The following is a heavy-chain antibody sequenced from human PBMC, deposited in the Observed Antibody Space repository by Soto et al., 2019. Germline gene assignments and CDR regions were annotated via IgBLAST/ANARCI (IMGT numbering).Heavy chain of an antibody. CDR2: ISGSGGST. J-gene: IGHJ6*02. CDR1: GFTFSSYA. Sequence: GGSLRLSCAASGFTFSSYAMSWVRQAPGKGLEWVSAISGSGGSTYYADSVKGRFTISRDNSKNTLYLQMNSLRAEDTAVYYCAKARSLTYYYYGMDVWGQGTTVTVSS. CDR3: AKARSLTYYYYGMDV. V-gene: IGHV3-23*01. D-gene: IGHD7-27*01.